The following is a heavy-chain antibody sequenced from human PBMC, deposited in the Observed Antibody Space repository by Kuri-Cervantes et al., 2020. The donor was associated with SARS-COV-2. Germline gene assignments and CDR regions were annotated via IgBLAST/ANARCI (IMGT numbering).Heavy chain of an antibody. CDR2: IRSSSSTI. V-gene: IGHV3-48*01. CDR3: ASPEVAIRG. CDR1: GFTFSSYS. D-gene: IGHD2-2*02. J-gene: IGHJ4*02. Sequence: GESLKISCAASGFTFSSYSMNWVRLAPGKGLEWVSFIRSSSSTIYYADSVKGRFTISRDNAKNSLYLQMNSLRAEDTAVYYCASPEVAIRGWGQGTLVTVSS.